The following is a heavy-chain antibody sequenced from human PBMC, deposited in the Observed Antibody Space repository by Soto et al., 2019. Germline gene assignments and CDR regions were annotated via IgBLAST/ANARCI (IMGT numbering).Heavy chain of an antibody. CDR3: ARGRWSIWFAVFFQV. CDR1: GDTFTSYS. J-gene: IGHJ1*01. D-gene: IGHD3-10*01. V-gene: IGHV1-69*13. Sequence: ASVKVSCKSSGDTFTSYSIAWMRQAPGQGLEWMGGIIPKFGSTKYARKFQDRVTITADESTSTAYMELSGLRSEDTAVYFCARGRWSIWFAVFFQVWGQGTRVTVSS. CDR2: IIPKFGST.